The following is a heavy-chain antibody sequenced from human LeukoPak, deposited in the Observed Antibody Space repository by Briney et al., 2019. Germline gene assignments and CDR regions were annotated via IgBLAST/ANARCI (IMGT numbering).Heavy chain of an antibody. D-gene: IGHD3-16*01. Sequence: SETLSLTCTVSGGSVGGGGYYWGWIRQNQGKGPEWIGYIHNSGSTYYNPSLKSRVTISVDTSKTQFSLKLSPVTAADTAVYYCANSWGYKGAFDIWGQGTLVTVSS. CDR1: GGSVGGGGYY. CDR3: ANSWGYKGAFDI. CDR2: IHNSGST. J-gene: IGHJ3*02. V-gene: IGHV4-31*03.